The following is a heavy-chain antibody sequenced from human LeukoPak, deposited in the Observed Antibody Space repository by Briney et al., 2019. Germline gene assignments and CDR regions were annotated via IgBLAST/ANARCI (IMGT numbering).Heavy chain of an antibody. J-gene: IGHJ4*02. Sequence: SQTLSLTCTVSGGSISSGGYYWSWIRQHPGKGLEWIGYIYYSGSTYYNPSLKSRVTISVDTSKNQFSLKLSSVTAADTAVYYCARSASGYSSSWREVLIFDYWGQGTLVTVSS. D-gene: IGHD6-13*01. V-gene: IGHV4-31*03. CDR1: GGSISSGGYY. CDR2: IYYSGST. CDR3: ARSASGYSSSWREVLIFDY.